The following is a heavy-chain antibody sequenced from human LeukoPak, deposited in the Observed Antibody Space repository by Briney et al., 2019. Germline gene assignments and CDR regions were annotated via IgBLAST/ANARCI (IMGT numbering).Heavy chain of an antibody. V-gene: IGHV3-21*01. D-gene: IGHD4-17*01. Sequence: GGSLRLSCAASGFTFSSYGMNWVRQAPGKGLEWVASISSSGAYMDYADSVKGRFTISRDNAKNSLYLQMSSLKAEDTAIYYCAREDYSDLYFDYWGQGTLVSVSP. CDR2: ISSSGAYM. J-gene: IGHJ4*02. CDR1: GFTFSSYG. CDR3: AREDYSDLYFDY.